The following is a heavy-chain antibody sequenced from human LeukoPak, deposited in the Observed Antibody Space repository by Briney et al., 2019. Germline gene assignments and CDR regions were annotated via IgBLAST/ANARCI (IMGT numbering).Heavy chain of an antibody. CDR3: ARVGTLRYFDWLPPNWFDP. CDR2: INPNSGGT. J-gene: IGHJ5*02. D-gene: IGHD3-9*01. Sequence: ASVKVSCKAPGYTFTGYYMHWVRQAPGQGLEWMGWINPNSGGTNYAQTFQGRVTMTRDTSISTAYMELSRLRSDDTAVYYCARVGTLRYFDWLPPNWFDPWGQGTLVTVSS. CDR1: GYTFTGYY. V-gene: IGHV1-2*02.